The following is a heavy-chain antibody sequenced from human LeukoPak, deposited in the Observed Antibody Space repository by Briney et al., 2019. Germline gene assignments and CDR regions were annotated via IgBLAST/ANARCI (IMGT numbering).Heavy chain of an antibody. J-gene: IGHJ4*02. CDR1: GGSFSGYY. V-gene: IGHV4-34*01. Sequence: SETLSLTCAVYGGSFSGYYWSWIRQPPGKGLEWIGEINHSGSTNYNPSLKSRVTISVGTSKNQFSLKLSSVTAADTAVYYCARVIQLWSGGADYWGQGALVTVSS. CDR2: INHSGST. CDR3: ARVIQLWSGGADY. D-gene: IGHD5-18*01.